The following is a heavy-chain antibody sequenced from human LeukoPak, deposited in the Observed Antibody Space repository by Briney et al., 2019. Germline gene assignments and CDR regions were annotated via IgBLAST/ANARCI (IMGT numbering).Heavy chain of an antibody. Sequence: GGSLRLSCAASGFTFSSYDMSWVRQAPGKGLEWVSYISSSGSTIYYADSVKGRFTISRDNAKNSLYLQMNSLRAEDTAVYYCAGVAAPFDYWGQGTLVTVSS. CDR2: ISSSGSTI. J-gene: IGHJ4*02. V-gene: IGHV3-11*01. CDR3: AGVAAPFDY. D-gene: IGHD6-6*01. CDR1: GFTFSSYD.